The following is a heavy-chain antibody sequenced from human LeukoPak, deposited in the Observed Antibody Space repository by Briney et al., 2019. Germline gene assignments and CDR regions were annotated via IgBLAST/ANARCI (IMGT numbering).Heavy chain of an antibody. CDR2: INAGDSDT. Sequence: ESLKISCKGSGYSFTSYWIAWVRQMPGQGLEWMGIINAGDSDTRYSPSFQGQVLISVEKSINTAYLHWGSLKPSDTALYYCARLPTISTPGSRKFDYWGRGTQVTVSS. V-gene: IGHV5-51*01. CDR1: GYSFTSYW. J-gene: IGHJ4*02. CDR3: ARLPTISTPGSRKFDY. D-gene: IGHD1-14*01.